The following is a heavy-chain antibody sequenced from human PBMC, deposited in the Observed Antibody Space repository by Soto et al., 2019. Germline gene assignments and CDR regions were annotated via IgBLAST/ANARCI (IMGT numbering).Heavy chain of an antibody. J-gene: IGHJ3*02. V-gene: IGHV5-51*01. CDR2: IYPGDSDT. CDR1: GYSFTSYW. Sequence: PGASLKTSCKGSGYSFTSYWIGWVRQMPGKGLEWMGIIYPGDSDTSYSPSFQGQVTISADKSISTAYLQWSSLKASDTAMYYCAIIYSRGSRGAFDIWGQGTMVTVSS. CDR3: AIIYSRGSRGAFDI. D-gene: IGHD3-10*01.